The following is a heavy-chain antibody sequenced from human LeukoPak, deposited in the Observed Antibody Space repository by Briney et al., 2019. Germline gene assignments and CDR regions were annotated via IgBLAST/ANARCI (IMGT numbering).Heavy chain of an antibody. V-gene: IGHV3-23*01. CDR3: AKDTDYYDSSGYGGDDAFDI. J-gene: IGHJ3*02. CDR1: GFTFNNYA. CDR2: ISGSGYST. Sequence: GGSLRLSCVASGFTFNNYAMTWVRQAPGKGLEWVSAISGSGYSTYYADSVKGRFTISRDNSKNTLYLQMNSLRAEDTAVYYCAKDTDYYDSSGYGGDDAFDIWGQGTMVTVSS. D-gene: IGHD3-22*01.